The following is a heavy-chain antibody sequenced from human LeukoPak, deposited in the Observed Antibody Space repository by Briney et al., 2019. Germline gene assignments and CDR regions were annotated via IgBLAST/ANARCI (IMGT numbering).Heavy chain of an antibody. CDR1: GGTFSSYA. V-gene: IGHV1-69*05. Sequence: SVKVSCKASGGTFSSYAISWVRQALGQGLEWMGRIIPIFGTANYAQKFQGRVTMTRDTSTSTVYMELSSLRSEDTAVYYCARGPLYYDFWSGPDYWGQGTLVTVSS. D-gene: IGHD3-3*01. CDR3: ARGPLYYDFWSGPDY. J-gene: IGHJ4*02. CDR2: IIPIFGTA.